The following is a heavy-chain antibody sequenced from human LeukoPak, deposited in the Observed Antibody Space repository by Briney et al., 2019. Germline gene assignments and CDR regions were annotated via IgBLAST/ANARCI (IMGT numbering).Heavy chain of an antibody. CDR3: ARSSYYYGSGSYYNDY. CDR1: GGTFSSYA. J-gene: IGHJ4*02. Sequence: SVKVSCKASGGTFSSYAISWVRQAPGQGLEWMGGIIPIFGTANYAQKFQGRVTITADESTSTAYMELSSLRSEDTAVYYCARSSYYYGSGSYYNDYWGQGTLVTVS. CDR2: IIPIFGTA. D-gene: IGHD3-10*01. V-gene: IGHV1-69*13.